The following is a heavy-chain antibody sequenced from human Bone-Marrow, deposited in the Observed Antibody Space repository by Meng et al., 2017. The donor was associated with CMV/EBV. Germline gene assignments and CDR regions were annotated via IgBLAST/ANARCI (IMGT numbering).Heavy chain of an antibody. CDR1: GYTLTELS. V-gene: IGHV1-24*01. CDR2: FDPEDGET. Sequence: ASVKVSCKVSGYTLTELSMHWVRQAPGKGLEWTGGFDPEDGETIYAQKFQGRVTMTEDTSTDTAYMELSSLRSEDTAVYYCATIGYCSSTSCYPTHYYGMDVWGQRTTVTVSS. CDR3: ATIGYCSSTSCYPTHYYGMDV. J-gene: IGHJ6*02. D-gene: IGHD2-2*01.